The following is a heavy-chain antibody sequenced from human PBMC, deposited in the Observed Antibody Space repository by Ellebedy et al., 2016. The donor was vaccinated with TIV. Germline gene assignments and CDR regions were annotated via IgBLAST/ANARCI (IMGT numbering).Heavy chain of an antibody. CDR1: GYSFTNYY. D-gene: IGHD2-15*01. Sequence: ASVKVSXXASGYSFTNYYLHWVRQAPGQGLEWVGVINPNAGTTAYAQKFQGRVTMTRDTSTSTVCMELSSLRSEDTAVYYCARGGYCSGGACPHNWFDPWGQGTLVTVSS. CDR3: ARGGYCSGGACPHNWFDP. J-gene: IGHJ5*02. V-gene: IGHV1-46*03. CDR2: INPNAGTT.